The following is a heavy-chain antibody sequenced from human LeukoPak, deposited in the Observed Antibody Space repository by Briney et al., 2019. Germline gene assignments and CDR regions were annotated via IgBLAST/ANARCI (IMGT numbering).Heavy chain of an antibody. CDR3: ARQAYCSSTSCYPFDY. CDR1: GGSFGTYY. J-gene: IGHJ4*02. D-gene: IGHD2-2*01. Sequence: PSETLSLTCTVSGGSFGTYYWSWIRQPPGKGLEWIGYIYYSGSTNYNPSLKSRVTISVDTSKNQFSLKLSSVTAADTAVYYCARQAYCSSTSCYPFDYWGQGTLVTVSS. CDR2: IYYSGST. V-gene: IGHV4-59*08.